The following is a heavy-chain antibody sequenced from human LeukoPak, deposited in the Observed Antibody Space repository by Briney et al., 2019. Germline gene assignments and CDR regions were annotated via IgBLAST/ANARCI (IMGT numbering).Heavy chain of an antibody. D-gene: IGHD2-15*01. Sequence: GGSLRLSCAASGFTFSSYAMSWVRQAPGKGLEWVSAISGSGGNTYYADSVKGRLAISRDNSKNTLYLQMNSLRAEDTAVYYCAKGPHRVVVVVALDYWGQGTLVTVSS. J-gene: IGHJ4*02. V-gene: IGHV3-23*01. CDR3: AKGPHRVVVVVALDY. CDR2: ISGSGGNT. CDR1: GFTFSSYA.